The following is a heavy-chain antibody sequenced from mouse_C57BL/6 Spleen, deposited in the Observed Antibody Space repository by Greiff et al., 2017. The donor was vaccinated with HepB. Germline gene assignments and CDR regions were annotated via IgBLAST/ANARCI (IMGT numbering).Heavy chain of an antibody. V-gene: IGHV7-3*01. D-gene: IGHD2-1*01. CDR3: ARSGNYEDYYAMDY. CDR2: IRNKANGYTT. Sequence: EVNVVESGGGLVQPGGSLSLSCAASGFTFTDYYMSWVRQPPGKALEWLGFIRNKANGYTTEYSASVKGRFTISRDNSQSILYLQMNALRAEDSATYYCARSGNYEDYYAMDYWGQGTSVTVSS. CDR1: GFTFTDYY. J-gene: IGHJ4*01.